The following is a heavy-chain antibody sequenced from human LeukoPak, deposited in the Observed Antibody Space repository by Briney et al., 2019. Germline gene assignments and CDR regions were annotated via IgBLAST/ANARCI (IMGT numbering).Heavy chain of an antibody. V-gene: IGHV4-39*01. J-gene: IGHJ4*02. D-gene: IGHD5-24*01. CDR2: IYYSGST. CDR3: ARHKMEGIMATRYFDY. CDR1: GGSISTSSYF. Sequence: NRSETLSLTCTVSGGSISTSSYFWGWIRQPPGKGLEWIATIYYSGSTYYSPSLKSRVTISVDTSKNQFSLKLSSVTAADTAVYYCARHKMEGIMATRYFDYWGQGTLVTVSS.